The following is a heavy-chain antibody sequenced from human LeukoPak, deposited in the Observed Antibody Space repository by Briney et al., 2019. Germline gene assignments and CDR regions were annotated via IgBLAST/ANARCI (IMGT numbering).Heavy chain of an antibody. CDR1: GLTFSNFG. CDR3: ARGPPPWDY. V-gene: IGHV3-30*02. CDR2: VRPDASSE. J-gene: IGHJ4*02. Sequence: GGSLRLSCAASGLTFSNFGMHWVRQAPGKGLEWVAFVRPDASSEYYADSVKGRFTISRDNAKNSLYLQMNSLRAEDTAVYYCARGPPPWDYWGQGTLVTVSS.